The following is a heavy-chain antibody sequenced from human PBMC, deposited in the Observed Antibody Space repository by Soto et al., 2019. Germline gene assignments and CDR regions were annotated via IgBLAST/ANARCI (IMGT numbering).Heavy chain of an antibody. J-gene: IGHJ4*02. V-gene: IGHV3-23*01. Sequence: EVQLLESGGGLVQPGGSLRLSCSSSGFTFSSYAISWVRQAPGKGLEWVSAISGSGGSTYYADSVKGRFTISRDNSKNTLYLQMNSLRAEDTAVYYCADSSWYHTPRRRDYWGQGTLVTVSS. CDR2: ISGSGGST. CDR1: GFTFSSYA. D-gene: IGHD6-13*01. CDR3: ADSSWYHTPRRRDY.